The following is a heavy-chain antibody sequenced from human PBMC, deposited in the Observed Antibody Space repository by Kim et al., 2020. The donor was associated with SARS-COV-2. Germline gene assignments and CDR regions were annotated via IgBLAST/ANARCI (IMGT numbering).Heavy chain of an antibody. D-gene: IGHD4-4*01. J-gene: IGHJ4*02. CDR2: IYPGDSDT. Sequence: GESLKISCKGSGYSFTSYWIGWVRQMPGKGLEWMGIIYPGDSDTRYSPSFQGQVTISADKSISTAYLQWSSLKASDTAMYYCARLWPENTVTIPHCDYWGQGTLVTVSS. CDR3: ARLWPENTVTIPHCDY. CDR1: GYSFTSYW. V-gene: IGHV5-51*01.